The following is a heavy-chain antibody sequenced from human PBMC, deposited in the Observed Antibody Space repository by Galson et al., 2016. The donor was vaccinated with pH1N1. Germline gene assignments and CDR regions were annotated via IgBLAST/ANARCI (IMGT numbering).Heavy chain of an antibody. D-gene: IGHD3-3*01. CDR3: AREGNGEGVVIRDGCFDP. J-gene: IGHJ5*02. CDR2: ISAYNGNT. CDR1: GYTFTSYG. V-gene: IGHV1-18*01. Sequence: QSGAEVKKPGASVKVSCKASGYTFTSYGINWVRQAPGQGLEWMGWISAYNGNTNYAQKLQGRVTMTTDTSTSTAYMELRSLRSDDTAVHYCAREGNGEGVVIRDGCFDPWGQGTLVTVSS.